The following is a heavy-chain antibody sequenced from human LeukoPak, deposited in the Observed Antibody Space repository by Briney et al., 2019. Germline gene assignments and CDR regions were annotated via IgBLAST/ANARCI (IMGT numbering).Heavy chain of an antibody. CDR3: ASEGNTVTTNYYYYYMDV. V-gene: IGHV4-4*07. CDR1: GGSLSSYY. J-gene: IGHJ6*03. CDR2: IYTSGST. D-gene: IGHD4-17*01. Sequence: SETLSLTCTVSGGSLSSYYWSWIRHPAGKGLEWIGRIYTSGSTNYNPSLKSRVTMSVDTSKNQFSLKLSSVTAADTAVYYCASEGNTVTTNYYYYYMDVWGKGTTVTVSS.